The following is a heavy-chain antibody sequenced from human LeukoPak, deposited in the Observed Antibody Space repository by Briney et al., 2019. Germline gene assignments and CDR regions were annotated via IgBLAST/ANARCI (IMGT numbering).Heavy chain of an antibody. V-gene: IGHV4-38-2*02. J-gene: IGHJ4*02. CDR2: LSHSGST. Sequence: SETLSLTCTVSAYSISSGYYWGWIRQPPGKGLEWIGSLSHSGSTYYNPSLKSRVTISVDTSKNQFSLRLRSVTAADTAVYYCASSEGGSYYSAYWGQGTLVTVSS. CDR1: AYSISSGYY. D-gene: IGHD1-26*01. CDR3: ASSEGGSYYSAY.